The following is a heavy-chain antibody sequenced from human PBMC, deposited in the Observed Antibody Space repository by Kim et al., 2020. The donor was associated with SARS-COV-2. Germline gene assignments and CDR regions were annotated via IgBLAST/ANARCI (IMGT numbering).Heavy chain of an antibody. CDR1: GFTFSSYS. CDR3: AREGSITMVRGVKYNWFDP. J-gene: IGHJ5*02. D-gene: IGHD3-10*01. CDR2: ISSSSSYI. Sequence: GGSLILSCAASGFTFSSYSMNWVRQAPGKGLEWVSSISSSSSYIYYADSVKGRFTISRDNAKNSLYLQMNSLRAEDTAVYYCAREGSITMVRGVKYNWFDPWGQGTLVTVSS. V-gene: IGHV3-21*01.